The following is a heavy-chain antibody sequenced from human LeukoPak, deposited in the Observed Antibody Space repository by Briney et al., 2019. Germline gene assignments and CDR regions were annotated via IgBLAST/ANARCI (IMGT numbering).Heavy chain of an antibody. CDR1: GYTFTSYD. V-gene: IGHV1-8*01. D-gene: IGHD7-27*01. Sequence: ASVKVSCKASGYTFTSYDFNWVRQATGQRPEWMGWTSPNSGDTGYAQKFQDRVTMTRNTSISTAYMELSSLRSDDTAVYYCARGPPNWGYDYWGPGTLVTVSS. J-gene: IGHJ4*02. CDR2: TSPNSGDT. CDR3: ARGPPNWGYDY.